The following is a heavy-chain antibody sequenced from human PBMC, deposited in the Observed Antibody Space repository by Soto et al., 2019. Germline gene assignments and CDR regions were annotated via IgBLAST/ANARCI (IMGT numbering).Heavy chain of an antibody. V-gene: IGHV4-4*02. CDR1: GGSISSSNW. Sequence: SETLSLTCAVSGGSISSSNWWSWVRQPPGKGLEWIGEIYHSGSTNYNPSLKSRVTISVDKSKNQFSLKLSSVTTADTAVYYCARDEVCSSTSSFPDWRDSYNGMDVGGQGPTVPVS. J-gene: IGHJ6*02. CDR3: ARDEVCSSTSSFPDWRDSYNGMDV. D-gene: IGHD2-2*01. CDR2: IYHSGST.